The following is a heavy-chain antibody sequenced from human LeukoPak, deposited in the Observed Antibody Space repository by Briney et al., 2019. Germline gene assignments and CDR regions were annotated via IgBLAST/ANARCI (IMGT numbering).Heavy chain of an antibody. J-gene: IGHJ4*02. V-gene: IGHV5-51*01. CDR2: IYPGDSDS. D-gene: IGHD3-10*01. Sequence: GESLKISCKSSGYSFTSYWIGWVRQMPGKGLEWMAIIYPGDSDSRYSPSFQGQVTISADKSLNTAYLQWSSLKASDTAKYYCARQDGSGIYYFDYWGQGTLVTVSS. CDR3: ARQDGSGIYYFDY. CDR1: GYSFTSYW.